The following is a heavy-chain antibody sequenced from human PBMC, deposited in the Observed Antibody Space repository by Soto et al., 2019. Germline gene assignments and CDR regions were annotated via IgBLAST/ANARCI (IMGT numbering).Heavy chain of an antibody. D-gene: IGHD6-13*01. V-gene: IGHV3-74*01. CDR2: MNNDGSYT. CDR1: GFTFSSYW. Sequence: EVQLVESGGGLVQPGGSLRLSCAASGFTFSSYWMYWVRQAPGKGLEWVSHMNNDGSYTIYAESVKGRFTFSRDNAKNTLYLQSNSLRAEDTAVYYCVRGGYMHACDIWGQGTMVTVSS. J-gene: IGHJ3*02. CDR3: VRGGYMHACDI.